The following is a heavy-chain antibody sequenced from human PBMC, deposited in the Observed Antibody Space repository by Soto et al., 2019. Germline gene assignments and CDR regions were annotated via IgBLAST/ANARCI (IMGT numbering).Heavy chain of an antibody. CDR3: ARRSDVVVVAANDY. CDR1: GGSFSGYY. V-gene: IGHV4-34*01. CDR2: INHSGST. Sequence: QVQLQQWGAGLLKPSETLSLTCAVYGGSFSGYYWSWIRQPPGKGLELIGEINHSGSTNYNPSLKSRVTISVDTSKNQFSLKLSSVTAADTAVYYCARRSDVVVVAANDYWGQGTLVTVSS. D-gene: IGHD2-15*01. J-gene: IGHJ4*02.